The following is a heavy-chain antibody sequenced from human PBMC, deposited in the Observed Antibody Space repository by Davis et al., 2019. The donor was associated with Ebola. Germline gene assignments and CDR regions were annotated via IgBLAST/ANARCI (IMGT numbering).Heavy chain of an antibody. V-gene: IGHV3-73*01. Sequence: GGSLRLSCAASGFTFSGSAMHWVRQASGKGLEWVGRIRSKANSYATAYAASVKGRFTISRDDSKNTAYLQMNSLKTEDTAVYYCTKDADIAAAGTSAVLWNYYYYGMDVWGQGTTVTVSS. J-gene: IGHJ6*02. D-gene: IGHD6-13*01. CDR2: IRSKANSYAT. CDR3: TKDADIAAAGTSAVLWNYYYYGMDV. CDR1: GFTFSGSA.